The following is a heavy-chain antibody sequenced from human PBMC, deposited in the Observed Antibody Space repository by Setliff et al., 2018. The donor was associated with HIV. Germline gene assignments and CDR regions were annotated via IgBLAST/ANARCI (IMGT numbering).Heavy chain of an antibody. CDR3: ATTQDGPGGNYFDS. J-gene: IGHJ4*02. CDR1: EYTFTIYY. V-gene: IGHV1-46*01. D-gene: IGHD3-16*01. Sequence: ASVKVSCKASEYTFTIYYIHWVRQALGQGFEWMGIINPRGGITTYSQNFQGRVTMTRDTSTSTIYMELSSLGSEDTAVYYCATTQDGPGGNYFDSWGQGTLVTVSS. CDR2: INPRGGIT.